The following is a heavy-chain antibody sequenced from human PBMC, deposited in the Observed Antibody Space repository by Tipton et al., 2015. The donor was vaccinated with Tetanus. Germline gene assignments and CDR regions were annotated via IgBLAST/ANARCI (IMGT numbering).Heavy chain of an antibody. CDR2: VYHSGST. Sequence: TLSLTCTVSGDSLSGSDSYWSWIRQPPGRGLEWVAYVYHSGSTNYNPSLKSRVTISIDTSKKQFSLKLTSVTAADTAGYYCARHNWGHPSVGFDYWGQGVLVTVSS. V-gene: IGHV4-61*08. J-gene: IGHJ4*02. D-gene: IGHD1-1*01. CDR1: GDSLSGSDSY. CDR3: ARHNWGHPSVGFDY.